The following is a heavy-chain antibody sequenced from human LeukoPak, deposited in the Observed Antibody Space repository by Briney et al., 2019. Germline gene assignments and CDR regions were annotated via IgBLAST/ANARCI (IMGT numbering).Heavy chain of an antibody. D-gene: IGHD6-13*01. CDR3: ARGIAAAGMCWFDP. V-gene: IGHV1-2*02. CDR1: GYTFTGYY. CDR2: INPNSGDT. J-gene: IGHJ5*02. Sequence: ASVKVSCKASGYTFTGYYMHWMRQAPGQGLEWMGWINPNSGDTNYAQKFQGRVTMTRDTSISTAYMELSRLRSDDTAVYYCARGIAAAGMCWFDPWGQGTLVTVSS.